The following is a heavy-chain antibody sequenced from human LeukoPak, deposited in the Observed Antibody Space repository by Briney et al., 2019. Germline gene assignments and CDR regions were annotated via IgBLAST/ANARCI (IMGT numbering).Heavy chain of an antibody. CDR2: ISSSGSII. J-gene: IGHJ1*01. CDR1: GFTFSDYY. Sequence: NTGGSLRLSCAASGFTFSDYYMSWIRQAPGKGLEWVSYISSSGSIIYYADSVKGRFTISRDNAKNSMYLQMNSLRAEDTAVYYCASRISAAGVYFQHWGQGTLVTVSS. V-gene: IGHV3-11*01. CDR3: ASRISAAGVYFQH. D-gene: IGHD6-13*01.